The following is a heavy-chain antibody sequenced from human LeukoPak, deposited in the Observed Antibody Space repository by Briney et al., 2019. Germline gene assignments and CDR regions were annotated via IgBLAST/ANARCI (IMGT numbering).Heavy chain of an antibody. CDR3: TTHFMITFGGVIVPGDY. J-gene: IGHJ4*02. CDR1: GFTFSDAW. D-gene: IGHD3-16*02. Sequence: GGSLRLSCVASGFTFSDAWMSWVRQAPGKGLEWVGRVKSKTDGGTTDYAAPVKGRFTISRDDSKNTLYLQMNSLKTEDTAVYYCTTHFMITFGGVIVPGDYWGQGTLVTVSS. CDR2: VKSKTDGGTT. V-gene: IGHV3-15*01.